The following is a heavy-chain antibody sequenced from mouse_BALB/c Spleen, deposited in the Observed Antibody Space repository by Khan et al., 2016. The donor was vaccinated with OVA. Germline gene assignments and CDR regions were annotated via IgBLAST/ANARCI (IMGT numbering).Heavy chain of an antibody. Sequence: QVRLQQSGVELMKPGASVKISCKATGYTFSSYWIEWVKQRPGHGLEWIGDILPGSGNTNNNEKFKGKATFTADTSSNTAYMQLSSLTSEDSAVYYCARGGYGGFAYWGQGTLVTVSA. V-gene: IGHV1-9*01. CDR3: ARGGYGGFAY. J-gene: IGHJ3*01. CDR2: ILPGSGNT. CDR1: GYTFSSYW. D-gene: IGHD2-2*01.